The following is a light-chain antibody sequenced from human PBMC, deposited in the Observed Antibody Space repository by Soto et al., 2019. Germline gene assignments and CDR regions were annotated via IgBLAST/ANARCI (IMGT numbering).Light chain of an antibody. Sequence: QSVLTQPPSVSAAPGQTVTISCSGSSSNIEANYVAWYQQLPGTAPTLLIYENNKRPSGIPDRFSGSKSGTSATLGITGLQTGDEADYYCGTWDSSLSAVVFGGGTKLTVL. CDR3: GTWDSSLSAVV. V-gene: IGLV1-51*02. CDR2: ENN. CDR1: SSNIEANY. J-gene: IGLJ2*01.